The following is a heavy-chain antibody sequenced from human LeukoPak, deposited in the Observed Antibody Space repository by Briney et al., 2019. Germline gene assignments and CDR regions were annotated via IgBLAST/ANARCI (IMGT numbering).Heavy chain of an antibody. CDR1: GDSISSGSHY. D-gene: IGHD2-21*02. V-gene: IGHV4-39*01. CDR3: ANGDLTEGAFDI. CDR2: IYYSGNT. J-gene: IGHJ3*02. Sequence: SETLSLTCTVSGDSISSGSHYWGWIRQPPGKGLEWIGSIYYSGNTYYNSSLKSRVTISVDTSKNQFSLNLSSVTAADTAIYYCANGDLTEGAFDIWGQGTMVIVSS.